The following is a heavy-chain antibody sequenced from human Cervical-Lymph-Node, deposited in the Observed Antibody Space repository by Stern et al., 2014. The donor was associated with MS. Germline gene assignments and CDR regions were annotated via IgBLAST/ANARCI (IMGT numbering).Heavy chain of an antibody. CDR2: IVPGVGST. V-gene: IGHV1-46*04. J-gene: IGHJ5*02. CDR3: ARSGLGGAVGS. CDR1: GYSFTRYD. D-gene: IGHD3-10*01. Sequence: VQLVQSGAEVKQPGASVKVSCKTSGYSFTRYDIHWVRQAPRQALEWMGLIVPGVGSTTYAQTWQGRVSMTRDTSATTVYMELRSLRSEDTAVYYCARSGLGGAVGSWGQGTLVTVSA.